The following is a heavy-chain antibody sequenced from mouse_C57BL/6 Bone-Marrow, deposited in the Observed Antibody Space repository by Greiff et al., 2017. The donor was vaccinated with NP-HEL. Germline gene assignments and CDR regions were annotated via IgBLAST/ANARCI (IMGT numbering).Heavy chain of an antibody. CDR2: ISNGGGST. V-gene: IGHV5-12*01. D-gene: IGHD2-1*01. CDR3: ARTLYYGIDV. CDR1: GFTFSDYY. J-gene: IGHJ1*03. Sequence: EVKVVESGGGLVQPGGSLKLSCAASGFTFSDYYMYWVRQTPEKRLEWVAYISNGGGSTYYPDTVKGRFTIFRDNAKNTLYLQMSRLKSEDTAMYYCARTLYYGIDVWGTGTTVTVSS.